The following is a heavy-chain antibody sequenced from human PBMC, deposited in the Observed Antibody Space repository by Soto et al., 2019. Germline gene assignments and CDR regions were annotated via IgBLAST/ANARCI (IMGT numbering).Heavy chain of an antibody. D-gene: IGHD2-21*02. J-gene: IGHJ6*02. Sequence: QVQLVESGGGVVQPGRSLRLSCAASGFTFSSYAMHWVRQAPGKGLEWVAVISYDGNNKYYADSVKGRFTMSRDNYKNTLYLQMNTLGAEDTVVYYCVRDKYGVTSAYGMDVWGQGTTVTVSS. CDR2: ISYDGNNK. V-gene: IGHV3-30-3*01. CDR3: VRDKYGVTSAYGMDV. CDR1: GFTFSSYA.